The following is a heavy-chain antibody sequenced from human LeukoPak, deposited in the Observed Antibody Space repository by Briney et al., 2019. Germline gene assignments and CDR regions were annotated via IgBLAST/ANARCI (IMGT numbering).Heavy chain of an antibody. CDR1: GYTFTSYA. J-gene: IGHJ3*02. V-gene: IGHV1-3*01. CDR3: ARGRSSSSWPLNAFDI. Sequence: GASVKVSCKASGYTFTSYAMHWVRQAPGQRLEWMGWINAGNGNTKYSQKFQGRVTITAVESTSTAYMELSSLRSEDTAVYYCARGRSSSSWPLNAFDIWGQGTMVTVSS. CDR2: INAGNGNT. D-gene: IGHD6-13*01.